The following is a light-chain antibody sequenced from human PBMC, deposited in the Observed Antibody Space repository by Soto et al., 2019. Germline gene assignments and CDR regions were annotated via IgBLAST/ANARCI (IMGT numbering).Light chain of an antibody. V-gene: IGKV1-6*01. CDR2: AAS. CDR3: LQDYTYPRT. Sequence: AIQMTQSPSSLSASVGDRVTITCRASQDIRSDLAWYQKKSGKAPKLLIYAASRLQSGAPSRFSGSGSGSDFTLTISSLQPEDFATYYCLQDYTYPRTFGQGTSVEI. CDR1: QDIRSD. J-gene: IGKJ1*01.